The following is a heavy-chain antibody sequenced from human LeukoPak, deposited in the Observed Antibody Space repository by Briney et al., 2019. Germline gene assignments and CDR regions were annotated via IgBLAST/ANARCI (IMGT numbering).Heavy chain of an antibody. J-gene: IGHJ5*02. CDR1: GGSISSSSYY. CDR3: ARSGDDFWSGYYNWFDP. CDR2: IYYSGST. D-gene: IGHD3-3*01. V-gene: IGHV4-39*01. Sequence: SETLSLTCTVAGGSISSSSYYWGRLRQPPGKGLEWIGSIYYSGSTYYNPSLKSRVTISVDTSKNQFSLKLSSVTAADTAVYYCARSGDDFWSGYYNWFDPWGQGTLVTVSS.